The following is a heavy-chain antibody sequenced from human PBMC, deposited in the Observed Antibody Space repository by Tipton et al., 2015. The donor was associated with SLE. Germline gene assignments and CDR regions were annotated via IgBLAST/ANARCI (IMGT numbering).Heavy chain of an antibody. V-gene: IGHV3-23*01. Sequence: SLRLSCAASGFTVSSNYMSWVRQAPGKGLEWVSVISGSGGSTYYADSVKGRFTISRDNSKNTLYLQMNSLRAEDTAVYYCAKGPAAGPFDYWGQGTLVTVSS. J-gene: IGHJ4*02. D-gene: IGHD6-13*01. CDR2: ISGSGGST. CDR1: GFTVSSNY. CDR3: AKGPAAGPFDY.